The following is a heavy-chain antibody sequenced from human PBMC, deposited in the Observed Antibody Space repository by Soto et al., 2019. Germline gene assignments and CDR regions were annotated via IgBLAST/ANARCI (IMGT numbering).Heavy chain of an antibody. V-gene: IGHV1-24*01. CDR2: VDPEDDEK. CDR1: GNTLSNLY. D-gene: IGHD3-22*01. CDR3: ARPKDYDDCLDL. J-gene: IGHJ4*02. Sequence: ASVKVSCKVSGNTLSNLYMHCVRQAPGKGLEWMAGVDPEDDEKMYSQKFQGRVTFTRDTSANTAYMELSSLISEDTAVYYCARPKDYDDCLDLWGQGTLVTVSS.